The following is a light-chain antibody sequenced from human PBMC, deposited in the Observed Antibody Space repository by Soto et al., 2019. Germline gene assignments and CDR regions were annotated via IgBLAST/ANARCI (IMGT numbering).Light chain of an antibody. J-gene: IGKJ1*01. CDR3: QQYNNWPSWT. CDR2: GAS. V-gene: IGKV3-15*01. CDR1: QSVSSN. Sequence: EIVMTQSPATLSVSPGERATLSCRASQSVSSNLAWYQQKPGQAPRLLIYGASTRATGIPARFSGSGSGTEFTLTISSLQSEHFAVYYCQQYNNWPSWTFGQGTKV.